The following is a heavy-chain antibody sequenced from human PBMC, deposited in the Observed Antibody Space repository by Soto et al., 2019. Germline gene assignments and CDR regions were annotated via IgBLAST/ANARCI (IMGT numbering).Heavy chain of an antibody. CDR1: GFTFSSYS. V-gene: IGHV3-48*01. CDR2: ISSSSSAI. CDR3: AREFASSSWYASAY. Sequence: EVQLVESGGGLVQPGGSLRLSCAGSGFTFSSYSMNWVRQAPGKGLEWVSYISSSSSAIYYADSVKGRFTSSRDNAKKSLYLQMNSLRAEDTAVYYCAREFASSSWYASAYWGQGTLVTASS. J-gene: IGHJ4*02. D-gene: IGHD6-13*01.